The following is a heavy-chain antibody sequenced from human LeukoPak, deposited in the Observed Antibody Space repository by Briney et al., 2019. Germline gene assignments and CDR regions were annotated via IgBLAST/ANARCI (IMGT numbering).Heavy chain of an antibody. CDR3: AREGSKGLSRADAFDI. J-gene: IGHJ3*02. V-gene: IGHV1-69*13. D-gene: IGHD2/OR15-2a*01. CDR1: GDTFSVYT. Sequence: ASVKVSCKASGDTFSVYTVSWVRQAPGQGLEWMGRIIPIFGTRNYAQKFQGRVTITADESTSTAYMELSSLRSEDTAVYYCAREGSKGLSRADAFDIWGQGTMVIVS. CDR2: IIPIFGTR.